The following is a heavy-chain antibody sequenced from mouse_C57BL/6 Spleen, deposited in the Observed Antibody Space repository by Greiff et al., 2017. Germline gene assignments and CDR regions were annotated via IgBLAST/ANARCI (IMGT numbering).Heavy chain of an antibody. J-gene: IGHJ3*01. CDR1: GYTFTSYW. CDR3: SRIDSSGASWLAY. Sequence: QVQLQQPGAELVKPGASVKLSCKASGYTFTSYWMHWVKQRPGQGLEWIGMIHPNSGSTNYNEKFKSKATLTVDKSSSTAYMQHSSLTSEDSAVYYCSRIDSSGASWLAYWGQGTLVTVSA. V-gene: IGHV1-64*01. CDR2: IHPNSGST. D-gene: IGHD3-2*02.